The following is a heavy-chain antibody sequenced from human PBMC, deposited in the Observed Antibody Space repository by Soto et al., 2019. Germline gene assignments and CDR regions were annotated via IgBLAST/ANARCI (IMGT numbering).Heavy chain of an antibody. CDR2: TRNKANSYTT. D-gene: IGHD3-10*01. J-gene: IGHJ6*02. CDR3: ARAGITMVRGVIMNFDYYYGMDV. CDR1: GFTFSDHY. V-gene: IGHV3-72*01. Sequence: EVQLVESGGGLVQPGGSLRLSCAASGFTFSDHYMDWVRQAPGKGLEWVGRTRNKANSYTTEYAASVKGRFTISRDDSKNSLYLQMNSLKTEDTAVYYCARAGITMVRGVIMNFDYYYGMDVWGQGTTVTVSS.